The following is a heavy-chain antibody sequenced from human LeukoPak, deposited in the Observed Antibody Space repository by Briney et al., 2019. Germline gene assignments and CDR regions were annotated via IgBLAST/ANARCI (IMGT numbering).Heavy chain of an antibody. CDR1: GYTFTGYY. J-gene: IGHJ3*02. Sequence: ASVKVSCKASGYTFTGYYMHWVRQAPGQGLEWMGWINPNSGNTGYAQKFQGRVTITRNTSISTAYVELSSLRSEDTAVYYCATSRSAIAVAGTSRAFDIWGQGTMVTVSS. CDR3: ATSRSAIAVAGTSRAFDI. V-gene: IGHV1-8*03. CDR2: INPNSGNT. D-gene: IGHD6-19*01.